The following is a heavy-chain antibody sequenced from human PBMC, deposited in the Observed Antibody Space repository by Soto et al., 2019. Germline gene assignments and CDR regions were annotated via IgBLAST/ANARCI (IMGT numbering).Heavy chain of an antibody. V-gene: IGHV3-48*02. D-gene: IGHD1-26*01. CDR3: VRDRDLYRDMVHADL. CDR1: GFTFSRYW. CDR2: ISSATTTI. Sequence: PGGSLRLSCTASGFTFSRYWMHWVRQAPGKGLEWVSYISSATTTIYYADSVRGRFTISADNAENSVFLQMNSLRDEDTAVYFCVRDRDLYRDMVHADLWGQGTLVTVSS. J-gene: IGHJ4*01.